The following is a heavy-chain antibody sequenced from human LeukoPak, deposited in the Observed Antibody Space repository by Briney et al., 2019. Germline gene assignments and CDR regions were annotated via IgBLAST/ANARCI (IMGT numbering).Heavy chain of an antibody. D-gene: IGHD2-21*01. J-gene: IGHJ5*01. V-gene: IGHV4-39*07. CDR1: GDSMSSGSYS. Sequence: SPTLSITYGLSGDSMSSGSYSWGWIPQPPRKRLEWIGSIFYSGSTYYTPSLKSRVTMSLDTSKNQFSLRLTSVTAADTAVYYCARQIAVVEPTDPNWFDSWGQGTLVTVSS. CDR3: ARQIAVVEPTDPNWFDS. CDR2: IFYSGST.